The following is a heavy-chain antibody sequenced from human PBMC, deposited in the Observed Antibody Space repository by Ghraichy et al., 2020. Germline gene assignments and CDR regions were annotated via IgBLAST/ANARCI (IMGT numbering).Heavy chain of an antibody. CDR1: GFTFSSYA. V-gene: IGHV3-23*01. CDR3: ARALTTVTSSYPYYYYYGMDV. J-gene: IGHJ6*02. Sequence: GGSLRLSCAASGFTFSSYAMSWVRQAPGKGLEWVSAISGSGGSTYYADSVKGRFTISRDNSKNTLYLQMNSLRAEDTAVYYCARALTTVTSSYPYYYYYGMDVWGQGTTVTVSS. D-gene: IGHD4-17*01. CDR2: ISGSGGST.